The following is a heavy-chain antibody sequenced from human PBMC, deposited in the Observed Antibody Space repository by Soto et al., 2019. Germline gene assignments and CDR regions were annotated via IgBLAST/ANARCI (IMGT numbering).Heavy chain of an antibody. J-gene: IGHJ4*02. Sequence: GGSLRLSCAASGFTFSSYGMHWVRQAPGKGLEWVAVIWYDGSNKYYADSVKGRFTISRDNSKNTLYLQMNSLRAEDTAVYYCARVHQKLYGSGSYLMDYWGQGTLVTVSS. V-gene: IGHV3-33*01. CDR3: ARVHQKLYGSGSYLMDY. CDR2: IWYDGSNK. CDR1: GFTFSSYG. D-gene: IGHD3-10*01.